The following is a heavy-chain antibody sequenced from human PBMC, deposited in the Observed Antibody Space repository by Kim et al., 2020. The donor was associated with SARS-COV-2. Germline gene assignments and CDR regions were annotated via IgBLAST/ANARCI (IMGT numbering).Heavy chain of an antibody. CDR2: IYSGGSST. CDR3: AKVSSGWYLGAFDY. D-gene: IGHD6-19*01. J-gene: IGHJ4*02. CDR1: GFTFSSYD. V-gene: IGHV3-23*03. Sequence: GGSLRLSCAASGFTFSSYDMSWVRQAPGKGLEWVSDIYSGGSSTYYADSVKGRFTISRDNSKNTLYLQMNSLRAEDTAVYYCAKVSSGWYLGAFDYWGQG.